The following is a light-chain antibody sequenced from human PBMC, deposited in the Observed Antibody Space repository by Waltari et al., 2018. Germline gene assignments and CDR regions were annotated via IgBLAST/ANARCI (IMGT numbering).Light chain of an antibody. V-gene: IGKV2-28*01. CDR3: MKSLQALWT. J-gene: IGKJ1*01. CDR1: QSLLHRNGNNY. Sequence: DIVVTQSPLSLPVTRGEPASISCSSIQSLLHRNGNNYLDGYLQKPGQSPQLLSYLGSNRASGVPDRFRGSGSGKDFTLRISRLEAEDVGVYDGMKSLQALWTFGPGTKVEIK. CDR2: LGS.